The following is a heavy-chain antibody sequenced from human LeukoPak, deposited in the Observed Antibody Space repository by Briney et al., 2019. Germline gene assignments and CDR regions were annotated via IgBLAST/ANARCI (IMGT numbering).Heavy chain of an antibody. J-gene: IGHJ1*01. V-gene: IGHV1-46*01. CDR3: ARDQGGAAAAPGYFQH. Sequence: ASVKVSCKASGYTFTSYYMHWVRQAPAQGLEWMGIINPSGGSTSYAQKFQGRVTMTRDTSTSTVYMELSSLRSEDTAVYYCARDQGGAAAAPGYFQHWGQGTLVTVSS. CDR2: INPSGGST. CDR1: GYTFTSYY. D-gene: IGHD6-13*01.